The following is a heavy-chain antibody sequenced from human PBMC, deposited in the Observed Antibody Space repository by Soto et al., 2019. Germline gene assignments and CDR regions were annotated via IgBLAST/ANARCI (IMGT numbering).Heavy chain of an antibody. Sequence: SETLSLTCTVSGGSISSGDYYWSWIRQPPGKGLEWIGYIYYSGSTYYNPSLKSRVTISVDTSKNQFSLKLSSVTAADTAVYYCARVGRFGVTAIPRLYYYYGMDVWGQGTTVT. CDR3: ARVGRFGVTAIPRLYYYYGMDV. CDR1: GGSISSGDYY. D-gene: IGHD2-21*02. J-gene: IGHJ6*02. CDR2: IYYSGST. V-gene: IGHV4-30-4*01.